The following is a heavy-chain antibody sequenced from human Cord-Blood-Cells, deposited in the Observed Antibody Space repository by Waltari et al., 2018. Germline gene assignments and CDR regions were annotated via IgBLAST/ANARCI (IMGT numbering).Heavy chain of an antibody. Sequence: QVQLQESGPGLVKPSETLSLTCTVSGGSISSYYWSWIRQPPGKGLEWIGYIYYSGSTNYNPSLKSRVTIAVDTSKNQFSLKLSSVTAADTAVYYCARAGTTYFDYWGQGTLVTVSS. J-gene: IGHJ4*02. V-gene: IGHV4-59*01. CDR3: ARAGTTYFDY. D-gene: IGHD1-1*01. CDR2: IYYSGST. CDR1: GGSISSYY.